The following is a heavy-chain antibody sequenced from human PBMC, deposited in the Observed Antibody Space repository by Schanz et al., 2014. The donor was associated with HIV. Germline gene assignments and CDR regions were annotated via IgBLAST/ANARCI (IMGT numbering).Heavy chain of an antibody. CDR1: GGRFSSYA. Sequence: QVQLVQSGAEVKKPGSSVKVSCESSGGRFSSYAINWVRQAPGQGLECMGGIVPIFGTPNYAQNFQCRVTITADESASTAYMELSGLTSGDTAVYYCAADPPQNGYNSLDYWGQGTLVTVSS. CDR3: AADPPQNGYNSLDY. J-gene: IGHJ4*02. D-gene: IGHD5-12*01. CDR2: IVPIFGTP. V-gene: IGHV1-69*01.